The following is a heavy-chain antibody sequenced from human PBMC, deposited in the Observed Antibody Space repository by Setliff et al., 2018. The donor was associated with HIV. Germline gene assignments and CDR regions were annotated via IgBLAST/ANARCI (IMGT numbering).Heavy chain of an antibody. D-gene: IGHD6-19*01. J-gene: IGHJ4*02. CDR1: GGTFSSYA. CDR2: IIPILGTA. Sequence: SVKVSCKASGGTFSSYAISWVRQAPGQGLVWMGKIIPILGTANYAQRFQGRVTMTADESTSTVYMELNSLSSEDTAVYYCARQYSSGSRLDYWGQGTLVTVSS. V-gene: IGHV1-69*11. CDR3: ARQYSSGSRLDY.